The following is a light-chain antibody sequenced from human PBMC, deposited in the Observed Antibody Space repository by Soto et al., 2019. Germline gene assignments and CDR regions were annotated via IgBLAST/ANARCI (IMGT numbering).Light chain of an antibody. J-gene: IGLJ2*01. V-gene: IGLV1-51*01. CDR1: SSNIGKNY. Sequence: QSVLTQPPSVSAAPGQKVTISCSGSSSNIGKNYVSWYQRLPGTAPKLLIYDNNERSSGIPDRFSGSKSGTSATRGIAGLQTGDEADYYCGTWDTSLSAVVFGGGTKLTAL. CDR3: GTWDTSLSAVV. CDR2: DNN.